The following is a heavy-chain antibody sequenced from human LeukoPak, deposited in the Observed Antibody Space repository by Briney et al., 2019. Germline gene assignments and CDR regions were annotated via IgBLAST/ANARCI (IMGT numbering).Heavy chain of an antibody. CDR3: ARAFKHSMSGYYFDY. Sequence: GGSLRLSCAASGFTFDDYGMSWVRQAPGQGLEWVSRINCNGGSTGYADSLKGRFTISRDNANNSLYMQMNSLRAEDTALYYCARAFKHSMSGYYFDYWGQGTLVTVSS. CDR1: GFTFDDYG. J-gene: IGHJ4*02. CDR2: INCNGGST. V-gene: IGHV3-20*04. D-gene: IGHD3-3*02.